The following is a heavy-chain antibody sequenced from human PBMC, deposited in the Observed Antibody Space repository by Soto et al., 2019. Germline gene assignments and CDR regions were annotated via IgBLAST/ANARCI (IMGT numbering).Heavy chain of an antibody. V-gene: IGHV3-53*05. CDR3: ARDPGGTDFAAWTYYFDY. CDR2: IYSGGST. CDR1: GFTVSSNY. Sequence: PGGSLRLSCAASGFTVSSNYMSWVRQAPGKGLEWVSVIYSGGSTYYADSVKGRFTISRDNSKNTLYLQMNSLRAEDTAVYYCARDPGGTDFAAWTYYFDYWGQGTLVTVSS. D-gene: IGHD3-3*01. J-gene: IGHJ4*02.